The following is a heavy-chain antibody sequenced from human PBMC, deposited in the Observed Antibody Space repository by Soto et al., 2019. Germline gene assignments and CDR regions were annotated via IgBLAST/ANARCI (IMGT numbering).Heavy chain of an antibody. V-gene: IGHV4-39*01. CDR1: GVAISSSSYW. CDR3: ARLPVVRGLNDYFPFDP. D-gene: IGHD3-10*02. CDR2: IYYNGRT. Sequence: SETLSLTCSVSGVAISSSSYWWGWVRQSAGKGLEWIGSIYYNGRTHYNPSLQSRATISVDTSKRQFSLSLTSVTDADTAVYFCARLPVVRGLNDYFPFDPWGQGVLVTVSS. J-gene: IGHJ5*02.